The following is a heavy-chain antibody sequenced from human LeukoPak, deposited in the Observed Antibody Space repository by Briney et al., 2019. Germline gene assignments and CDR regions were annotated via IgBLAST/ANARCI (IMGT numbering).Heavy chain of an antibody. CDR3: ARVPHITIFGVVIDYYFDY. CDR2: INPNSGGT. D-gene: IGHD3-3*01. V-gene: IGHV1-2*02. Sequence: ASVKVSCKASGYSFTGYYMHWVRQAPGQGLEWMGWINPNSGGTNYAQKFQGRVTMTRDTSISTAYMELSRLRSDDTAVYYCARVPHITIFGVVIDYYFDYWGQGTLVTVSS. J-gene: IGHJ4*02. CDR1: GYSFTGYY.